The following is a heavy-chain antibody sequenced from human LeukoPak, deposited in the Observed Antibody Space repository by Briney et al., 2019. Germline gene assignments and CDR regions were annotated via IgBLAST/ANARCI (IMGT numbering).Heavy chain of an antibody. Sequence: SQTLSLTCAVSGGSISSGDYYWSWIRQPPGKGLEWIGYIYYSGSTYYNPSLKSRVTISVDTSKNQFSLKLSSVTAADTAVYYCARELEDTAMGNWDQGTLVTVSS. CDR1: GGSISSGDYY. V-gene: IGHV4-30-4*01. CDR2: IYYSGST. CDR3: ARELEDTAMGN. J-gene: IGHJ4*02. D-gene: IGHD5-18*01.